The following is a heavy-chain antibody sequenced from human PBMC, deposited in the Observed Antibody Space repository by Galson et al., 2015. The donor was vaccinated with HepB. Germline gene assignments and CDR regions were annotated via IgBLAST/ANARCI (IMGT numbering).Heavy chain of an antibody. J-gene: IGHJ5*02. CDR3: ARETPGTMVRRFDP. CDR2: IIPILGIA. Sequence: SVKVSCKASGGTFSSYAISWVRQAPGQGLEWMGRIIPILGIANYAQKFQGRVTITADKSTSTAYMELSSLRSEDTAVYYCARETPGTMVRRFDPWGQGTLVTVSS. D-gene: IGHD3-10*01. V-gene: IGHV1-69*04. CDR1: GGTFSSYA.